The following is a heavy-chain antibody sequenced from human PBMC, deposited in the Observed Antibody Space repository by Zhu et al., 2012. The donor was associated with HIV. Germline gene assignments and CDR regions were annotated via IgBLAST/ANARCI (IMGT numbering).Heavy chain of an antibody. J-gene: IGHJ4*02. Sequence: QVQVQESGPGLVKPSETLSLTCTVSGGSISSGSYYWGWIRQPPGKGPEWIGSVYYSGSTYHNPSLKSRVTISVDTSKNQFSLKLSSVTAADTALYYCARLGTMIAIDYWAREPWSPSPQ. CDR2: VYYSGST. CDR1: GGSISSGSYY. V-gene: IGHV4-39*01. D-gene: IGHD3-22*01. CDR3: ARLGTMIAIDY.